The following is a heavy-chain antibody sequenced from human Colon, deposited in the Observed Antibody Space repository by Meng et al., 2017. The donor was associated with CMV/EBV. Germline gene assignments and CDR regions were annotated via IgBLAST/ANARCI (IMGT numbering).Heavy chain of an antibody. J-gene: IGHJ4*02. CDR3: AKREASASLDY. Sequence: GGSLRLSCVASGFTFSNYVMHWVRQAPGKGLEWVAFIRFDAKEQYYSDSVKGRFTISRDNAMSTLYLHMDGLRPDDTAVYYCAKREASASLDYWGQGTLVTVSS. V-gene: IGHV3-30*02. CDR2: IRFDAKEQ. D-gene: IGHD5-24*01. CDR1: GFTFSNYV.